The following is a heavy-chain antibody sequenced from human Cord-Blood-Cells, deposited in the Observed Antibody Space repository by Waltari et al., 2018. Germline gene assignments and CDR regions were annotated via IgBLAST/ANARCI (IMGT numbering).Heavy chain of an antibody. J-gene: IGHJ4*02. CDR2: MNPKSGNT. D-gene: IGHD2-2*01. V-gene: IGHV1-8*01. CDR3: ARGCSSTSCYENLDY. CDR1: GYTFTSYD. Sequence: QVQLVQSGAEVKKPGASVKVSCKASGYTFTSYDINWVRLATGQGLEWMGWMNPKSGNTGYAQKLQGRVTMTRNTSISTAYMELSSLRSEDTAVYYCARGCSSTSCYENLDYWGQGTLVTVSS.